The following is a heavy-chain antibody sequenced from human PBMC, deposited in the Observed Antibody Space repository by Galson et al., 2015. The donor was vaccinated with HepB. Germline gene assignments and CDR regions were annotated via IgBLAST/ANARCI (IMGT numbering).Heavy chain of an antibody. Sequence: SLRLSCAASGFTFSSYAMSWVRQAPGKGLEWVSAISGSGGSTYYADSVKGRFTISRDNSKNTLYLQMNSLRAEDTAVYYCAKRLGVVPAAIQAYWGQGTLVTVSS. CDR3: AKRLGVVPAAIQAY. J-gene: IGHJ4*02. V-gene: IGHV3-23*01. CDR2: ISGSGGST. D-gene: IGHD2-2*01. CDR1: GFTFSSYA.